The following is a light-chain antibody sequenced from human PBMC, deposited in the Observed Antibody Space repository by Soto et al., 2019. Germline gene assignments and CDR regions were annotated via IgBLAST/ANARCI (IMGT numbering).Light chain of an antibody. V-gene: IGKV3-11*01. CDR2: DVS. J-gene: IGKJ5*01. Sequence: EIVLTQSPATLSLSPGEGATLSCRASQSVGTYLVWYQQKPGQAPRLLMYDVSNRAAGIPARFSGSGSGTDFTLTISSLEHEDFAVYYCQQRSNWPPITFGQGTRLQIK. CDR3: QQRSNWPPIT. CDR1: QSVGTY.